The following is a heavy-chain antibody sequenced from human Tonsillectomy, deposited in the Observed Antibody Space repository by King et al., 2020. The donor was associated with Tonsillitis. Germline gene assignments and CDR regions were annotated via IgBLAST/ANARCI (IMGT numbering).Heavy chain of an antibody. V-gene: IGHV3-30*18. Sequence: VQLVESGGGVVQPGRSLRLSCAASGFTFSSYGMHWVRQAPGKGLEWVAVISYDGSNTYYADSVKGRFTISRDNSKNTLYLQMNSLRAEDTAVYYCAKASNPRVRKQLAHYDLTWAYYCYVMDVWGQGTTVTVSS. CDR2: ISYDGSNT. CDR1: GFTFSSYG. J-gene: IGHJ6*02. D-gene: IGHD6-13*01. CDR3: AKASNPRVRKQLAHYDLTWAYYCYVMDV.